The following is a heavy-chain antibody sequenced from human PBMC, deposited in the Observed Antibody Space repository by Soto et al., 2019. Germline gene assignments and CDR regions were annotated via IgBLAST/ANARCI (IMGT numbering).Heavy chain of an antibody. J-gene: IGHJ4*02. V-gene: IGHV1-18*01. D-gene: IGHD6-19*01. CDR1: GYTFASYG. CDR3: ARGQWLAEIDS. Sequence: QVQVVQSGAEVKNPGPTVKVACKASGYTFASYGINWVRQAPGQGLEWMGWISGYNGNTNYAEKFQGRVTLTIDTSTSTAFMDLSSLRSDDTAVYYCARGQWLAEIDSWGQGTLVTVSS. CDR2: ISGYNGNT.